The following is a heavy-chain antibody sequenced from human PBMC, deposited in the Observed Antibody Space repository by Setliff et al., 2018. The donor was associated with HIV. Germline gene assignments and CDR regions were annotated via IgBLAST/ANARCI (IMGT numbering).Heavy chain of an antibody. V-gene: IGHV3-48*01. CDR1: GFTFSSYN. CDR2: ISSSSSTI. Sequence: GGSLRLSCAASGFTFSSYNMNWVRQAPGKGLEWVSYISSSSSTIYYADSVKGRFTISRDKAKNSLYLQMKSLRAEDTAVYYCARDRPSAFDYWGQGTLVTVSS. CDR3: ARDRPSAFDY. J-gene: IGHJ4*02.